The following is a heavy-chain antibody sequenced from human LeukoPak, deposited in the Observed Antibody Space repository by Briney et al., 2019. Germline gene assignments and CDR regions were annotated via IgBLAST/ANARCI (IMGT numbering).Heavy chain of an antibody. J-gene: IGHJ4*02. D-gene: IGHD4-23*01. CDR1: GGSLSGYY. CDR3: ARVGHGGNSGDY. V-gene: IGHV4-34*01. CDR2: INHSGST. Sequence: SETLSPTCAVYGGSLSGYYWSWIRQPPGKGLEWIGEINHSGSTNNNPSLKSRVTISIETSKNQFSLKVTSVTAADTAVYYCARVGHGGNSGDYWGQGTLVTVSS.